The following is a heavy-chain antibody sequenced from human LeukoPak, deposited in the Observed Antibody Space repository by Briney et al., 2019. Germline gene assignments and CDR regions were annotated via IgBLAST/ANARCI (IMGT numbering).Heavy chain of an antibody. J-gene: IGHJ5*02. CDR2: INPSGGST. D-gene: IGHD3-16*01. CDR3: ARGLLPMITFGGVMSWFDP. Sequence: ASVKVSCKASGYTFTSYYMHWVRQAPGQGLEWMGIINPSGGSTSYAQKFQGRVTMTRDTSTSTVYMELSSLRSEDTAVYYCARGLLPMITFGGVMSWFDPWGQGTLVTVSS. CDR1: GYTFTSYY. V-gene: IGHV1-46*01.